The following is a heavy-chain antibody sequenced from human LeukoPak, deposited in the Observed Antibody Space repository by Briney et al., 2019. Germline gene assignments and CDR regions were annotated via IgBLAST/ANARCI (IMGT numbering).Heavy chain of an antibody. Sequence: PGGSLRLSCAASGFTFSSYEMNWVRQAPGKGLEWVSYISGSGSTMYYADSVKGRFTISRDNAKNSLYLQLNSLRAEDTAVYYCARGKLGGYGSDDYWGQGTLVTVSS. CDR2: ISGSGSTM. V-gene: IGHV3-48*03. D-gene: IGHD3-10*01. J-gene: IGHJ4*02. CDR1: GFTFSSYE. CDR3: ARGKLGGYGSDDY.